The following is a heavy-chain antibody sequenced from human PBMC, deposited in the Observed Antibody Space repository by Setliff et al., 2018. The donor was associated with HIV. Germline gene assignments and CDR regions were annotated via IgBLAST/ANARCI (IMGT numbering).Heavy chain of an antibody. D-gene: IGHD3-22*01. CDR3: ARGDCYDSTGYEGLDS. CDR1: SGSFSGYR. CDR2: INHRGST. V-gene: IGHV4-34*01. Sequence: SETLSLTCAVYSGSFSGYRWTWIRQPPGKGLEWIGEINHRGSTTYNPSLRSRVTISVDTSKNQFSLKLNSVTAADTAVYYCARGDCYDSTGYEGLDSWGRGTLVTVSS. J-gene: IGHJ4*02.